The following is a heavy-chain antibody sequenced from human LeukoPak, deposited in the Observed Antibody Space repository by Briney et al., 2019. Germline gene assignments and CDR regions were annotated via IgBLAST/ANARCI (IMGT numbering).Heavy chain of an antibody. Sequence: SETLSLTCAVYGGSFSGYYWSWIRQPPGKGLEWIGEINHSGSTNYNPSLKSRVTISVDTSKNQFSLKLSSVTVADTAVYYCARTPALDAFDIWGQGTMVTVSS. D-gene: IGHD2-2*01. CDR2: INHSGST. J-gene: IGHJ3*02. V-gene: IGHV4-34*01. CDR1: GGSFSGYY. CDR3: ARTPALDAFDI.